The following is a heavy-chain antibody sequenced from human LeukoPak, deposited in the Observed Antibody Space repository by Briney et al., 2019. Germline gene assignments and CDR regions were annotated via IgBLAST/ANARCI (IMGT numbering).Heavy chain of an antibody. Sequence: GGSLKISSKGSGYSFTSYWISWVRHMPGKGLEWRGIVFPGDSDTRYSPSFQGQVTISADKSISTAYLQWSSLKASDTAMYYCARSLVPGAMFSAFDIWGQGTMVTVSS. V-gene: IGHV5-51*01. D-gene: IGHD2-2*01. CDR3: ARSLVPGAMFSAFDI. CDR1: GYSFTSYW. CDR2: VFPGDSDT. J-gene: IGHJ3*02.